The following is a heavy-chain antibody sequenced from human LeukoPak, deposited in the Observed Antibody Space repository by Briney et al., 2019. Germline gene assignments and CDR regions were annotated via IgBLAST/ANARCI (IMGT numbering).Heavy chain of an antibody. CDR2: ISGYNGNA. Sequence: ASVKVSCKTSGYTFTSYGVSWVRQAPGQGLEWMGWISGYNGNANYAQKYRGRVTMTTDTSTSTVYMELRSLRSDDTAVYYCARDGFDYWGQGTLVTVSS. V-gene: IGHV1-18*01. CDR3: ARDGFDY. CDR1: GYTFTSYG. J-gene: IGHJ4*02.